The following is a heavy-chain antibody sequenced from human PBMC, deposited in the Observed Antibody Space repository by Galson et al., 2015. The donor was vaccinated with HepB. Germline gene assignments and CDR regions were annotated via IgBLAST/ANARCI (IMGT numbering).Heavy chain of an antibody. V-gene: IGHV4-59*01. J-gene: IGHJ4*02. Sequence: ETLSLTCTVSGGSISSYYWSWIRQPPGKELEWIGYIYYSGSTNYNPSLKSRVTISVDTSKNQFSLKLSSVTAADTAVYYCAMSGSYPHGLDYWGQGTLVTVSS. D-gene: IGHD1-26*01. CDR1: GGSISSYY. CDR3: AMSGSYPHGLDY. CDR2: IYYSGST.